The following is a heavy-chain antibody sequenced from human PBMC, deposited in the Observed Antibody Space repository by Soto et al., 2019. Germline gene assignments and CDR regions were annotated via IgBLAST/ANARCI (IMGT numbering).Heavy chain of an antibody. Sequence: SETLSLTCAVYGGSFSGYYWSWIRQPPGKGLEWIGEINHSGSTNYNPSLKSRVTISVDTSKNQFSLKLSSVTAADTAVYYCARFSIAARHYYYYYMDVWGKGTTVTVSS. CDR2: INHSGST. CDR1: GGSFSGYY. D-gene: IGHD6-6*01. V-gene: IGHV4-34*01. J-gene: IGHJ6*03. CDR3: ARFSIAARHYYYYYMDV.